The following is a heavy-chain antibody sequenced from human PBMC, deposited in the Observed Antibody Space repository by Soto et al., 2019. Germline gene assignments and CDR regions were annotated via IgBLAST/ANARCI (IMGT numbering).Heavy chain of an antibody. V-gene: IGHV3-23*01. CDR2: SSATGAGT. Sequence: EVQLLESGGGLVQPGGSLRLSCAASGFTFSSYGMTWVRQAPGKGLEWVSFSSATGAGTYYADSVKGRFTISRDNSKNPPYLQMTSLRADDPAVYYCAKDRRAGGNYGFYSDFWGQGALVIVSS. J-gene: IGHJ4*02. CDR3: AKDRRAGGNYGFYSDF. CDR1: GFTFSSYG. D-gene: IGHD1-7*01.